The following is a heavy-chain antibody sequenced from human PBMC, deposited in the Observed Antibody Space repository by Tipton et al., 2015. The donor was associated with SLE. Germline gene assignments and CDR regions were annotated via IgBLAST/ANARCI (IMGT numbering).Heavy chain of an antibody. CDR1: GFTFSSFG. D-gene: IGHD3-22*01. J-gene: IGHJ1*01. V-gene: IGHV3-30*02. Sequence: QLVQSGGGVVQPGGSLRLSCAASGFTFSSFGMHWVRQAPGKGLEWVAFIRYDGNNKYYADSVKGRFTISRDNSKNTLYLQMNSLKAEDTAVYYCAKDRGYYYDSSAQYQGYFQHWGQGTLVTVSS. CDR3: AKDRGYYYDSSAQYQGYFQH. CDR2: IRYDGNNK.